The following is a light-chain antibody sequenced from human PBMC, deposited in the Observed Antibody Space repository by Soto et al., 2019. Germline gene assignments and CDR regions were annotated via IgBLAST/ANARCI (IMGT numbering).Light chain of an antibody. J-gene: IGLJ3*02. CDR1: SSDVGGYNH. CDR2: EVR. CDR3: CSYTSSSIRV. V-gene: IGLV2-14*01. Sequence: QSVLTQPASVSGSPGQSITICCTGTSSDVGGYNHVSWYQQHPGKAPKLIIYEVRNRPSGVSNRLSGSKSGNTASLTISGLQADDEADYYCCSYTSSSIRVFGGGTKVTVL.